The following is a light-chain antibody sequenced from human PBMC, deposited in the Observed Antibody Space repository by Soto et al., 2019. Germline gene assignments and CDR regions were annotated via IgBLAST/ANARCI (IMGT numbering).Light chain of an antibody. Sequence: EIVMTHSPATLSVSPWEIATLSCRASQSVTSNLAWYQQKPGPAPRLLMYGVSTRATGIPARFGGSGSATEFTLTISSLQSEDFAVYYCQQYSQWPLTFGGGTKVDIK. CDR3: QQYSQWPLT. V-gene: IGKV3-15*01. CDR2: GVS. J-gene: IGKJ4*01. CDR1: QSVTSN.